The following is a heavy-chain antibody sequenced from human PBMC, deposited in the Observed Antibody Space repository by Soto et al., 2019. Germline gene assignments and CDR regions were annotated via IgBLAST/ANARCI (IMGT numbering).Heavy chain of an antibody. J-gene: IGHJ4*02. V-gene: IGHV4-31*03. CDR3: ARRVSHDFFDY. D-gene: IGHD3-3*01. CDR1: GGSISSGGYY. CDR2: IYYSGST. Sequence: TLSLTCTVSGGSISSGGYYWSWIRQHPGKGLEWIGYIYYSGSTYYNPSLKSRVTISVDTSKNQFSLKLSSVTAADTAVYYCARRVSHDFFDYWGQGTLVTVSS.